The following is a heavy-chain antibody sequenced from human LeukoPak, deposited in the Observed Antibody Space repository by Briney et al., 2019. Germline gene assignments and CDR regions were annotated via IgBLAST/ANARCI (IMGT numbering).Heavy chain of an antibody. J-gene: IGHJ4*02. CDR3: VRGLRSSDY. V-gene: IGHV3-30*04. CDR1: GFTFSNYG. CDR2: ISYDGSNT. Sequence: GGSLRLSCAASGFTFSNYGIHWVRQAPGKGLEWVALISYDGSNTWYADSVKGRFTISRDNAKNSLYLPMDSLRAEDTAVYYCVRGLRSSDYWGQGTLVTVSS. D-gene: IGHD4-17*01.